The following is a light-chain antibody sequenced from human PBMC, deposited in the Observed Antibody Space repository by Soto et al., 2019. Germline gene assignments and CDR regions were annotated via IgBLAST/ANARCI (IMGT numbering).Light chain of an antibody. CDR2: GAS. CDR1: QSVDSK. Sequence: DIVMTQSPATLSVSPGDGATLSCRASQSVDSKLAWYQQKPGQTPRLVIYGASTRATGIPDRFSGSGSGTEFTLTISSLQSEDFAVYYCQQYDDWPPWTFGQGTKVDIK. CDR3: QQYDDWPPWT. V-gene: IGKV3-15*01. J-gene: IGKJ1*01.